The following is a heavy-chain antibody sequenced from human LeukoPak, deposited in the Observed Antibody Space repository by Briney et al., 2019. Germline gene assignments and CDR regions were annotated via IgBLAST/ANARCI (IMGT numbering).Heavy chain of an antibody. D-gene: IGHD6-19*01. V-gene: IGHV3-30*03. J-gene: IGHJ4*02. CDR3: ALNWGKSSGWYTGGFDY. Sequence: GGSLRLSCAASGFTFSSYGMHWVRQAPGKGLEWVAVISYDGSNKYYADSVKGRFTISRDNSKNTLYLQMNSLRAEDTAVYYCALNWGKSSGWYTGGFDYWGQGTLVTVSS. CDR2: ISYDGSNK. CDR1: GFTFSSYG.